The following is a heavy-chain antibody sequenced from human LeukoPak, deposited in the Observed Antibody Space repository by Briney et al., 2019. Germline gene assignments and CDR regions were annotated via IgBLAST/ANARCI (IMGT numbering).Heavy chain of an antibody. CDR3: ARVTMIVVVPPNDAFDI. D-gene: IGHD3-22*01. J-gene: IGHJ3*02. V-gene: IGHV1-18*01. Sequence: ASVKVSCKASGYTFTSYGISWVRQAPGQGLEWMGWISAYNGNTNYAQKLQGRVTMTTDTSTSTAYMELRSLRSDDTAVYYCARVTMIVVVPPNDAFDIWGQGTMVTVSS. CDR1: GYTFTSYG. CDR2: ISAYNGNT.